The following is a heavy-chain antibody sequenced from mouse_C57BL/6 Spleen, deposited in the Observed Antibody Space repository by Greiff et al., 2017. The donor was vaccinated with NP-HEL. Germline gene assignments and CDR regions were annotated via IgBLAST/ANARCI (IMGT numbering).Heavy chain of an antibody. J-gene: IGHJ2*01. Sequence: VQLQQPGAELVMPGASVKLSCKASGYTFTSYWMHWVKQRPGQGLEWIGEIDPSDSYTNYNQKFKGKSTLTVDKSSSTAYMQLSSLTSEDSAVDYCARPGSSYPFDYWGQGTTLTVSS. D-gene: IGHD1-1*01. CDR3: ARPGSSYPFDY. CDR1: GYTFTSYW. V-gene: IGHV1-69*01. CDR2: IDPSDSYT.